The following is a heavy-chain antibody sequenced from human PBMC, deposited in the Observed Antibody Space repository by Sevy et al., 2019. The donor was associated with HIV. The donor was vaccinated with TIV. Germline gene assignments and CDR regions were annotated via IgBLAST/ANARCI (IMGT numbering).Heavy chain of an antibody. V-gene: IGHV3-30*04. CDR3: TRDGGGDYFDY. CDR2: ISYDGGKT. Sequence: GGSLRLSCAASGFTFRRYAMHWVRQAPGQVLESVAVISYDGGKTYHADSVKGRFTISRDNSENTLYLQMNSLRAEDTAVYYCTRDGGGDYFDYWGLGTLVTVSS. D-gene: IGHD2-15*01. CDR1: GFTFRRYA. J-gene: IGHJ4*02.